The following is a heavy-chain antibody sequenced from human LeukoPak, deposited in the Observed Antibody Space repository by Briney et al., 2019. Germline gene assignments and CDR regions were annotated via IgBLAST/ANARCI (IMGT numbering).Heavy chain of an antibody. Sequence: SGGSLRLSCAASGFTFSSYAMSWVRQAPGKGLEWVSVIYSGGSTYYADSVKGRFTISRDNAQNSLYLQMNSLRAEDTAIYYCVRDRGTYRPIDYWGQGTLVTVSS. CDR2: IYSGGST. J-gene: IGHJ4*02. V-gene: IGHV3-23*03. CDR3: VRDRGTYRPIDY. CDR1: GFTFSSYA. D-gene: IGHD1-26*01.